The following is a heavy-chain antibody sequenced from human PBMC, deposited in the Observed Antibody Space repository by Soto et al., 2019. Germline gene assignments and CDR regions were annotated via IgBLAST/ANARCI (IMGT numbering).Heavy chain of an antibody. CDR3: AKSTGGTANGLDV. CDR2: ISWYGGSI. D-gene: IGHD2-21*02. J-gene: IGHJ6*02. Sequence: LVESGGGLVQPGRSLRLSCAASGFSFADYGMHWVRQAPGKGLEWVSGISWYGGSIGYADSVKGRFSISRDNAKNSLYLQMNSLRGEDTALYYCAKSTGGTANGLDVWSQGTTVTVSS. V-gene: IGHV3-9*01. CDR1: GFSFADYG.